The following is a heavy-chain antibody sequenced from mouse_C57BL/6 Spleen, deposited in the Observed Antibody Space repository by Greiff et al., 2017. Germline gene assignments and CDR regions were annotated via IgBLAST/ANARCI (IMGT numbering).Heavy chain of an antibody. CDR3: ASQGMITTSGYYAMDY. CDR1: GYTFTSYW. CDR2: IDPSDSYT. Sequence: QVQLQQSGAELVKPGASVKLSCKASGYTFTSYWMQWVKQRPGQGLEWIGEIDPSDSYTNYNQKFKGKATLTVDTSSSTAYMQLSSLTSEDSAVYYCASQGMITTSGYYAMDYWGQGTSVTVSS. J-gene: IGHJ4*01. D-gene: IGHD2-4*01. V-gene: IGHV1-50*01.